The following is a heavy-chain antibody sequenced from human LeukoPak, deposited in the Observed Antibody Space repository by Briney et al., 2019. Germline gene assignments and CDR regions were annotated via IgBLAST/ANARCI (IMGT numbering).Heavy chain of an antibody. D-gene: IGHD3-10*01. CDR3: ARQGCYGSGSYSTNWFDP. Sequence: GESLKISCKGSGYSFTSYWIAWVRQMPGKGLEWMGIIYPGDSDTRYSPSFQGQVTISADKSISTAYLQWSSLKASDTAMYYCARQGCYGSGSYSTNWFDPWGQGTLVTVSS. V-gene: IGHV5-51*01. CDR2: IYPGDSDT. CDR1: GYSFTSYW. J-gene: IGHJ5*02.